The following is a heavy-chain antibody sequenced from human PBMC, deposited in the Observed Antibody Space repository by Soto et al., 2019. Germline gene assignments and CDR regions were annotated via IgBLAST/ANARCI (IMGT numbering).Heavy chain of an antibody. CDR1: GDSVSSNTAA. V-gene: IGHV6-1*01. J-gene: IGHJ4*02. Sequence: SQTLSLTCAISGDSVSSNTAAWNWIRSSPSRGLEWLGRTYYRSNWRHDYAVSMKSRITVNPDTSKNQFSLKLSSVTAADTAVYYCARDAVYCGGDCYALWGQGTLVTVSS. CDR3: ARDAVYCGGDCYAL. D-gene: IGHD2-21*02. CDR2: TYYRSNWRH.